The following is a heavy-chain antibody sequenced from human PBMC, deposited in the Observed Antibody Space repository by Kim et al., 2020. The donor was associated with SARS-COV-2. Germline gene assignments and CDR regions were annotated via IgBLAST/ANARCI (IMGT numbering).Heavy chain of an antibody. D-gene: IGHD5-12*01. CDR1: GFTFSSYD. Sequence: GGSLRLSCAASGFTFSSYDMHWVRQATGKGLEWVSSICTAGDTYYPGSVKDRFTISRENATNSLYLQMNSLRAGDTAVYYCARGDIGATVGAYYYYAMDVWGRGTTVTVSS. CDR2: ICTAGDT. CDR3: ARGDIGATVGAYYYYAMDV. J-gene: IGHJ6*02. V-gene: IGHV3-13*01.